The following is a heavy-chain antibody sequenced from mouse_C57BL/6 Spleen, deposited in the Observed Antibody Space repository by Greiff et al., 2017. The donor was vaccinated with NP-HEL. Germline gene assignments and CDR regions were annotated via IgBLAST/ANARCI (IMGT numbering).Heavy chain of an antibody. J-gene: IGHJ3*01. CDR1: GFTFSDYG. Sequence: EVKLMESGGGLVKPGGSLKLSCAASGFTFSDYGMHWVRQAPEKGLEWVAYISSGSSTIYYADTVKGRFTISRDNAKNTLFLQMTSLRSEDTAMYYCARHFAYWGQGTLVTVSA. CDR3: ARHFAY. CDR2: ISSGSSTI. V-gene: IGHV5-17*01.